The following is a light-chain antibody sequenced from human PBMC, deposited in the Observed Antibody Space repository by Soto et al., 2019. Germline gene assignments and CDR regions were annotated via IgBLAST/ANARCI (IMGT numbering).Light chain of an antibody. CDR1: QSVSRT. J-gene: IGKJ1*01. Sequence: EIVMTQSPATLSVSPGERATLSCRASQSVSRTLAWYQQRPGQAPRLLIYGASTRATGIPDRFSGSGSGTDFTLTISRMEPEDFAVYYCQQFSSTPSWTFGQGTKVDI. CDR3: QQFSSTPSWT. V-gene: IGKV3-20*01. CDR2: GAS.